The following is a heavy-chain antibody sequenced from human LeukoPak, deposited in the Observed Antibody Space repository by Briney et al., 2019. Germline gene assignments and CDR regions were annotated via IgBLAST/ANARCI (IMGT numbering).Heavy chain of an antibody. Sequence: PGGYLRLYCAGSQFTFSSSGMSSVRQAPGKGLEWVSATSRSGGGTYYADSVKGRFTTSRDNSKHMLYLQMNSLRAEDTAVYYCAKDGQYGDYWYYYMDVWGKGTTVTVSS. CDR3: AKDGQYGDYWYYYMDV. CDR1: QFTFSSSG. CDR2: TSRSGGGT. D-gene: IGHD4-17*01. J-gene: IGHJ6*03. V-gene: IGHV3-23*01.